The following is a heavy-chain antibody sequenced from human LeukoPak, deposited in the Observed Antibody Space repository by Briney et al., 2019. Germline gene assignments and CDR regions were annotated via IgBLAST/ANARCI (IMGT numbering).Heavy chain of an antibody. D-gene: IGHD3-16*01. CDR2: ISGSGGST. CDR3: ARDPGALGLPLYYFDY. CDR1: GFTFSTYV. Sequence: GGSLRLSCAASGFTFSTYVMSWVRQAPGKGLEWVSAISGSGGSTYYADSVKGRFTISRDNAKNSLYLQMNSLRAEDTAVYYCARDPGALGLPLYYFDYWGQGTLVTVSS. V-gene: IGHV3-23*01. J-gene: IGHJ4*02.